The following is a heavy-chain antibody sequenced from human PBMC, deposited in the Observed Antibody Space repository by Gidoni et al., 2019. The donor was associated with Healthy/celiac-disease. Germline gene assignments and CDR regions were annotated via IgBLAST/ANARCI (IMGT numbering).Heavy chain of an antibody. D-gene: IGHD1-26*01. CDR1: GFTFSSYG. J-gene: IGHJ6*02. CDR3: AKERERSGSYYYYYYGMDV. V-gene: IGHV3-30*18. CDR2: ISYDGSNK. Sequence: QVQLVESGGGVVQPGRSLRLSCAASGFTFSSYGMHWVRQAPGKGLEWVAVISYDGSNKYYADSVKGRFTISRDNSKNTLYLQMNSLRAEDTAVYYCAKERERSGSYYYYYYGMDVWGQGTTVTVSS.